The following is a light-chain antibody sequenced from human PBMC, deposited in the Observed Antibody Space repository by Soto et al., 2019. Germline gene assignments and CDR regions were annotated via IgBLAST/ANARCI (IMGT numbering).Light chain of an antibody. Sequence: DIQMTQSPSSLSASVGDRVTITCRASQSISSYLNWYQQKPGKAPKLLIYAASSLQSGVPSRFSGSGSGTDFTLTISSLQPEDFVTHYCQQSYSTLMYTFGQGTKLEIK. CDR1: QSISSY. J-gene: IGKJ2*01. CDR2: AAS. V-gene: IGKV1-39*01. CDR3: QQSYSTLMYT.